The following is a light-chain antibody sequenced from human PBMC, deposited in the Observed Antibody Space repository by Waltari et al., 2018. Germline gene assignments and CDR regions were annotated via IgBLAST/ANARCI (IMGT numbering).Light chain of an antibody. Sequence: QSGLTQPASVSGSPGPSITISCAATSSDIGAFNFISWYQQRPGTAPELLVYDVSHRPSGVSTRFSGSKTDNTAALTISGLQAEDEAVYYCSSFSSSTAGIFGGGTKVTVL. CDR3: SSFSSSTAGI. V-gene: IGLV2-14*01. CDR1: SSDIGAFNF. J-gene: IGLJ2*01. CDR2: DVS.